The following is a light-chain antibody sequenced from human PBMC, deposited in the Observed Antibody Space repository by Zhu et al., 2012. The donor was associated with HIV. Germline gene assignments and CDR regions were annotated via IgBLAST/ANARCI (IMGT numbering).Light chain of an antibody. V-gene: IGKV3-15*01. CDR2: GAS. J-gene: IGKJ3*01. CDR3: QQYDNWPPFT. CDR1: QSVNSN. Sequence: EIVMTQSPATLSVSPGERATLSCRASQSVNSNLAWYQQKPGQAPRLLIYGASTRATGIPARFSGSGSGTEFTLTISSMQSEDFAVYYCQQYDNWPPFTFGPGTKVHIK.